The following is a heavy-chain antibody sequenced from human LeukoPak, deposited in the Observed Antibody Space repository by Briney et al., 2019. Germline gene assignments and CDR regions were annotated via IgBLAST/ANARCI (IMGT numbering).Heavy chain of an antibody. CDR2: MYYDGST. CDR3: VRRKGDSSGFYYVDY. J-gene: IGHJ4*02. CDR1: GGYVSSGDYY. V-gene: IGHV4-39*01. Sequence: SETLSLTCTVSGGYVSSGDYYRGWVRQPPGKGLEWIGSMYYDGSTYSTPSLKSRVSISADTSKNQFSLKLSSVTAADTAVYYCVRRKGDSSGFYYVDYWGQGTLVTVSS. D-gene: IGHD3-22*01.